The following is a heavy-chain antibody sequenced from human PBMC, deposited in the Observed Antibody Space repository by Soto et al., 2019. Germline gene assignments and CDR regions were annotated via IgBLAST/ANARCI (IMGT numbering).Heavy chain of an antibody. Sequence: SETLSLTCAVYGGSFSGYYWSWVRQPPGKGLEWIGEINHSGSTNYNPSLKSRVTISVDTSKNQFSLKLSSVTAADTAVYYCADVDTAMYYYMDVWGKGTTVTV. J-gene: IGHJ6*03. V-gene: IGHV4-34*01. CDR1: GGSFSGYY. D-gene: IGHD5-18*01. CDR3: ADVDTAMYYYMDV. CDR2: INHSGST.